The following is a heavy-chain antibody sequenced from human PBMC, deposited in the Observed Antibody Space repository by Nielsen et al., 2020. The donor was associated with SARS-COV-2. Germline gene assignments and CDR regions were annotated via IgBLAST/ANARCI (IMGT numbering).Heavy chain of an antibody. CDR3: ARELIGYDILTGYYTPYNWFDP. CDR1: GYTFTGYY. Sequence: ASVKVSCKASGYTFTGYYMHWVRQAPGQGLEWMGRINPNSGGTNYAQKFQGRVTMTTDTSTSTAYMELRSLRSDDTAVYYCARELIGYDILTGYYTPYNWFDPWGQGTLVTVSS. V-gene: IGHV1-2*06. CDR2: INPNSGGT. D-gene: IGHD3-9*01. J-gene: IGHJ5*02.